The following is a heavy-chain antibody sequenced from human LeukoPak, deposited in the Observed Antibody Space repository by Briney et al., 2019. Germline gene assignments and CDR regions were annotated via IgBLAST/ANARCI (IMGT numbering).Heavy chain of an antibody. J-gene: IGHJ4*02. D-gene: IGHD6-6*01. CDR3: ARDSSSEGPLDY. V-gene: IGHV3-73*01. Sequence: PGGSLRLSCAASGFNFSASAVHWVRQASGKGLEWIGRIRSKANNYATAYTDPLKGRFTVSRDDSKNTAYLQMNSLKTEVSAVYFCARDSSSEGPLDYWGQGTLVTVSS. CDR2: IRSKANNYAT. CDR1: GFNFSASA.